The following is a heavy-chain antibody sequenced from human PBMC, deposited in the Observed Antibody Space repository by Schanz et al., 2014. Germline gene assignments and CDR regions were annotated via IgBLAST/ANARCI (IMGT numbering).Heavy chain of an antibody. J-gene: IGHJ2*01. CDR3: ARNRGSGGQNWYFDL. CDR1: GFAFSSYG. V-gene: IGHV3-33*08. D-gene: IGHD1-26*01. CDR2: ISYDGSKK. Sequence: VQLLESGGGLVQPGGSLRLSCLASGFAFSSYGMHWVRQAPGKGLEWVGVISYDGSKKSYADSVKGRFTISRDNTKNSLFLQLNSLRADDTAVYYCARNRGSGGQNWYFDLWGRGTLVTVSS.